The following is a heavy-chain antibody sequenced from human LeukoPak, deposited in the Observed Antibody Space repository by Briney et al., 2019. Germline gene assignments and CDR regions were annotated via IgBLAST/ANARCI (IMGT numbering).Heavy chain of an antibody. CDR2: ISSSSSTI. J-gene: IGHJ4*02. V-gene: IGHV3-48*01. Sequence: PGGSLRLSCAASGFTFSSYSMNWVRQAPGKGLEWVSYISSSSSTIYYADSVKGRFTISRDNAKNSLYLQMNSLRAEDTAVYYCARDRAIWSGYHYHFDYWGQGTLVTVSS. CDR1: GFTFSSYS. CDR3: ARDRAIWSGYHYHFDY. D-gene: IGHD3-3*01.